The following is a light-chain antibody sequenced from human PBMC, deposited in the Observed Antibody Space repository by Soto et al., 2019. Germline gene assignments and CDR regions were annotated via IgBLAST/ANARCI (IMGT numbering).Light chain of an antibody. J-gene: IGLJ3*02. CDR3: SSYTSSSSWV. V-gene: IGLV2-14*01. CDR2: EVT. Sequence: QSALTQPASVSGSPGQSITISCSGTSSDVGAYNYVSWYQQHSGKAPKLIIYEVTNRPSGVSNRFSASKSGNTASLTIFRLQAEDEADYYCSSYTSSSSWVFGGGTQLTVL. CDR1: SSDVGAYNY.